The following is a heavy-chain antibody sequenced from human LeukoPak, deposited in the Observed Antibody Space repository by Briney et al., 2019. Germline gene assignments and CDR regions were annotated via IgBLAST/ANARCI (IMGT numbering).Heavy chain of an antibody. CDR2: ISSSSSYI. CDR3: AREARPIVGPYNWFDP. Sequence: PGGSLRLSRAASGFTFSSYSMNWVRQAPGKGLEWVSSISSSSSYIYYADSVKGRFTISRDNAKNSLYLQMNSLRAEDTAVYYCAREARPIVGPYNWFDPWGQGTLVTVSS. J-gene: IGHJ5*02. CDR1: GFTFSSYS. D-gene: IGHD1-26*01. V-gene: IGHV3-21*01.